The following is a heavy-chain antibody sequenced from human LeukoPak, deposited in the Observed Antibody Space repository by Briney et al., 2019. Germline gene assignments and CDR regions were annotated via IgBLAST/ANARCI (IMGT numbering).Heavy chain of an antibody. Sequence: SETLSLTCTVSGGSISSSSYYWGWIRQPPGKGLEWIGSIYYSGSTYYNPSLKSRVTISVDTSKNQFSLKLSSVTAADTAVYYCARDLEGSGSLDDYWGQGTLVTVSS. D-gene: IGHD3-10*01. CDR2: IYYSGST. V-gene: IGHV4-39*07. CDR3: ARDLEGSGSLDDY. J-gene: IGHJ4*02. CDR1: GGSISSSSYY.